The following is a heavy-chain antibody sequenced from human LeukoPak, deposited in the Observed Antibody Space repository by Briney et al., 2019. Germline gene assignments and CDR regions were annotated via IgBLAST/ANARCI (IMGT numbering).Heavy chain of an antibody. CDR2: IWYDGSNK. CDR3: AREVPDYDFWSGYHYFDY. V-gene: IGHV3-33*01. CDR1: GFTFSSYG. Sequence: GGSLRLSCAASGFTFSSYGMHWVRQAPGKGLEWVAVIWYDGSNKYYADSVKGRFTISRDNSKNTLYLQMNSLRAEDTAVHYCAREVPDYDFWSGYHYFDYWGQGTLVTVSS. D-gene: IGHD3-3*01. J-gene: IGHJ4*02.